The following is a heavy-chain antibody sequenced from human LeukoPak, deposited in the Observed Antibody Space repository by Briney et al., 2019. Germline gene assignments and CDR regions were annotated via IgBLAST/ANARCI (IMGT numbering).Heavy chain of an antibody. CDR1: GYSISSGYY. CDR3: AREDNSGYFDY. J-gene: IGHJ4*02. D-gene: IGHD6-19*01. V-gene: IGHV4-38-2*02. Sequence: SETLSLTCTVSGYSISSGYYWGWIRQPPGKGLEWIGSIYHSGSTYYNPSFKSRVTISVDTSKNQFSLRLSSVTAADTAMYYCAREDNSGYFDYWGQGTLVTVSS. CDR2: IYHSGST.